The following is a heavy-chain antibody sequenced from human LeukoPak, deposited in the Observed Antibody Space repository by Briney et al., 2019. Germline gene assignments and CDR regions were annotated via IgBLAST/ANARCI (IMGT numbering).Heavy chain of an antibody. V-gene: IGHV3-30*02. Sequence: PGGSLRLSCAASGFTFSDYGMHWVRQAPGKGLEWVAFIRNDGSYEYYPDSVKGRFTISRDNSRNALFLQMNSLRAEDTAVYYCAKGGSPSHNWVTSWGQGTLVTVSS. CDR3: AKGGSPSHNWVTS. J-gene: IGHJ5*01. CDR2: IRNDGSYE. CDR1: GFTFSDYG. D-gene: IGHD2-15*01.